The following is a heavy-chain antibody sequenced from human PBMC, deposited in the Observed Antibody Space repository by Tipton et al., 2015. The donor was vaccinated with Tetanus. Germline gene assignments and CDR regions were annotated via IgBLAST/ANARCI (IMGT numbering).Heavy chain of an antibody. CDR1: GTSISDKKYY. V-gene: IGHV4-39*02. J-gene: IGHJ5*02. CDR2: IYFQGSP. D-gene: IGHD6-19*01. Sequence: TLSLTCTVSGTSISDKKYYWGWIRQAPGKGLEWIASIYFQGSPYYSPSLKSRLTIDVDTSQNLFSLKMSSVTAADTAVYYCASPIKQWLVPLDLWGQGILVTVSS. CDR3: ASPIKQWLVPLDL.